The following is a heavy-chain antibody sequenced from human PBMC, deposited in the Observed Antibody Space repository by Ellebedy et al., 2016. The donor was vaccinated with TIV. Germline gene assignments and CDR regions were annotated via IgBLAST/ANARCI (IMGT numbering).Heavy chain of an antibody. CDR2: ISFDGSDK. CDR3: AKGYSYGDY. J-gene: IGHJ4*02. V-gene: IGHV3-30*18. Sequence: PGGSLRPSCAASGFTSSSYGMHWVRQAPGKGLEWVAVISFDGSDKYYADSVKGRFTISRDNSKNTLYLQLNSLRAEDTAVYYCAKGYSYGDYWGQGTLVTVSS. CDR1: GFTSSSYG. D-gene: IGHD5-18*01.